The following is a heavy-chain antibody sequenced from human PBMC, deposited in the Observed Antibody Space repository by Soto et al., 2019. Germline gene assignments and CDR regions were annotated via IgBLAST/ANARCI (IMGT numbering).Heavy chain of an antibody. V-gene: IGHV1-3*01. CDR3: ARESGSSGWFAFDY. CDR2: INAGNGNT. J-gene: IGHJ4*02. Sequence: QVQLVQSRAEVKKPGASVKVSCKASGYTFTSYAMHWVRQAPGQRLEWMGWINAGNGNTKYSQKFQGRVTITRDTSASTAYMELSSLRSEDTAVYYCARESGSSGWFAFDYLGQGTLVTVSS. CDR1: GYTFTSYA. D-gene: IGHD6-19*01.